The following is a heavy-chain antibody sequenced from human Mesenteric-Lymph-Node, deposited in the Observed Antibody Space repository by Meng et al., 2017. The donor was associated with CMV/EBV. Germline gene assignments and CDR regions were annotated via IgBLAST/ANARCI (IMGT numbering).Heavy chain of an antibody. Sequence: GESLKISCAASGFTFSSYGMHWVRQAPGKGLEWVAFIQYDGSNKYYADSVKGRFTISRDNSKNTLYLQMNSLRAEDTAVYYCAKDTSYDSSGYPDAFDIWGQGTMVTVSS. D-gene: IGHD3-22*01. CDR2: IQYDGSNK. V-gene: IGHV3-30*02. CDR3: AKDTSYDSSGYPDAFDI. CDR1: GFTFSSYG. J-gene: IGHJ3*02.